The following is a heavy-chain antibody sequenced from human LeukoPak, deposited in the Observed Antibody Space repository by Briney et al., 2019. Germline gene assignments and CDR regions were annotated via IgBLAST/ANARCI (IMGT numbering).Heavy chain of an antibody. V-gene: IGHV1-18*01. D-gene: IGHD3-22*01. Sequence: ASVKVSCKASGYTFTSYGISWVRQAPGQGLEWMGWISAYNGNTNYAQKLQGGVTMTTDTSTSTAYMELRSLRSDDTAVYYCATASYYDSSGDAFDIWGQGTMVTVSS. CDR2: ISAYNGNT. CDR3: ATASYYDSSGDAFDI. CDR1: GYTFTSYG. J-gene: IGHJ3*02.